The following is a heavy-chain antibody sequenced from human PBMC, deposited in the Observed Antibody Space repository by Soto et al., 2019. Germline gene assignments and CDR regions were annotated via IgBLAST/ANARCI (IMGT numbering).Heavy chain of an antibody. CDR1: GFTFTTYG. D-gene: IGHD3-10*01. V-gene: IGHV3-30*18. Sequence: QVQLVESGGGVVQPGRSLRLSCAASGFTFTTYGMHWVRQAPGKGLEWVAVVSYDGSKTFYADSVKGRFTISRDSSKNTLHLQMNSLRPEDTAVYYCAKSNADTMIRGLDNWGQGTLVTVSS. CDR2: VSYDGSKT. J-gene: IGHJ4*02. CDR3: AKSNADTMIRGLDN.